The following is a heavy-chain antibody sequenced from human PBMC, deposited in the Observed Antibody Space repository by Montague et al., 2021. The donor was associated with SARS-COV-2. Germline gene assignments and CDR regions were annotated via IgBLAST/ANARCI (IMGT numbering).Heavy chain of an antibody. CDR2: ISGSGSII. J-gene: IGHJ4*02. V-gene: IGHV3-48*03. CDR1: GFTFSSYE. D-gene: IGHD3-9*01. Sequence: SLRLSCAASGFTFSSYEMNWVRQAPGKGLEWVSYISGSGSIIYYADSVKGRFTISRDNAKNSLYLQMNSLRAEDTAVYYCARGNFDWLLLPDGYFDHWGQGTLVTVSS. CDR3: ARGNFDWLLLPDGYFDH.